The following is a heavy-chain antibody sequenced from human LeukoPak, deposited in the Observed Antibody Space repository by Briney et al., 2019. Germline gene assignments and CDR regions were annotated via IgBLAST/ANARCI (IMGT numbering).Heavy chain of an antibody. J-gene: IGHJ6*02. Sequence: WASVKVSCKASGYTFTSYDINWVRQATGQGLEWMGWMNPNSGNTGYAQKFQGRVTMTRNTSTSTAYMELSSLRSEDTAVYYCAVGEYCSGGSCYYYYGMDVWGQGTTVTVSS. V-gene: IGHV1-8*01. CDR2: MNPNSGNT. CDR1: GYTFTSYD. CDR3: AVGEYCSGGSCYYYYGMDV. D-gene: IGHD2-15*01.